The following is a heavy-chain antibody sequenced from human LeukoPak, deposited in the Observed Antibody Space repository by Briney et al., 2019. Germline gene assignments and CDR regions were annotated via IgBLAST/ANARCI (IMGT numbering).Heavy chain of an antibody. D-gene: IGHD3-10*01. CDR1: GFTFSSYA. J-gene: IGHJ4*02. V-gene: IGHV3-23*01. CDR2: ISGSGGST. CDR3: ARARGSGSPDY. Sequence: GGSLRLSCAASGFTFSSYAMSWVRQAPGKGLEWVSAISGSGGSTYYADSVKGRFTISRDNAKNSLYLQMNSLRAEDTAVYYCARARGSGSPDYWGQGTLVTVSS.